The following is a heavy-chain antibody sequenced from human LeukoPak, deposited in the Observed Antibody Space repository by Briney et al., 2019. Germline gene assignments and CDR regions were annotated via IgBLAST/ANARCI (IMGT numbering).Heavy chain of an antibody. D-gene: IGHD3-10*01. Sequence: ASVKVSCKASGYTFTSYDINWVRQATGQGLEWMGWMNPNSGNTGYAQKFQGRVTMTRNTSISTAYMELSSLRSENTAVYYCARADSDYGSGSYWSPRWIYYYYYMDVWGKGATVTISS. V-gene: IGHV1-8*01. J-gene: IGHJ6*03. CDR1: GYTFTSYD. CDR3: ARADSDYGSGSYWSPRWIYYYYYMDV. CDR2: MNPNSGNT.